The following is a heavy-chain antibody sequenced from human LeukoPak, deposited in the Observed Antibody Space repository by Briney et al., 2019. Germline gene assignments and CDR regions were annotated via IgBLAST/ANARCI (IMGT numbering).Heavy chain of an antibody. CDR2: ISTTSSYI. D-gene: IGHD3-22*01. V-gene: IGHV3-21*01. Sequence: TAGGSLRLSCAASGFTFSSYSMNWVRQAPGKGLEWVSSISTTSSYIYYADSVKGRFTISRDNAKNSLYLQMNSLRAEDTAVYYCARATDGSGYYVFAFDIWGQGTMVSVSS. CDR1: GFTFSSYS. J-gene: IGHJ3*02. CDR3: ARATDGSGYYVFAFDI.